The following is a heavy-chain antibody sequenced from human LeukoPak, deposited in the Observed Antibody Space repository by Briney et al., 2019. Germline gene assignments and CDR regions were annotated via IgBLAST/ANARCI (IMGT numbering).Heavy chain of an antibody. CDR1: GFTFSNAW. CDR3: TKGYSSSWYNAFDI. CDR2: IKTKTDGGPT. Sequence: GGSLRLSCAASGFTFSNAWMNWVRQSPGKGLEWVGRIKTKTDGGPTDYAAPVKGRFTISRDDSKNTLYLQMNSLKTEDTAVYYCTKGYSSSWYNAFDIWGQGTMVTVSS. D-gene: IGHD6-13*01. V-gene: IGHV3-15*01. J-gene: IGHJ3*02.